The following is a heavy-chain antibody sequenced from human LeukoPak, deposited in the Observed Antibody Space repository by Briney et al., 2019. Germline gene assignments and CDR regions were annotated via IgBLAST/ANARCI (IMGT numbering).Heavy chain of an antibody. Sequence: ASVKVSCKASGYTFTSYYMHWVRQAPGQGLEWMGIINPSGGSTSYAQKFQGRVTMTRDTSTSTVYMELSSLRSEDTAVYYCARSLDSSVAPYNWFDPWGRGTLVTVSS. D-gene: IGHD6-25*01. V-gene: IGHV1-46*01. CDR3: ARSLDSSVAPYNWFDP. J-gene: IGHJ5*02. CDR1: GYTFTSYY. CDR2: INPSGGST.